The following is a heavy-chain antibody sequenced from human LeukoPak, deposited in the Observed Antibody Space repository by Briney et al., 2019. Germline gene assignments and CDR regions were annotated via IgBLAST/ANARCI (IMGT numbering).Heavy chain of an antibody. J-gene: IGHJ6*03. D-gene: IGHD3-10*01. CDR1: GFTFSSYW. Sequence: PGGSLRLSCAASGFTFSSYWMSWVRQAPGKGLEWVANIEQDGSEKYYVDSVKGRFTISRDNAKNSLYLQMNSLRAEDTAVYYCASRMVRGVIYDYYYYYMDVWGKGTTVTVSS. CDR2: IEQDGSEK. CDR3: ASRMVRGVIYDYYYYYMDV. V-gene: IGHV3-7*01.